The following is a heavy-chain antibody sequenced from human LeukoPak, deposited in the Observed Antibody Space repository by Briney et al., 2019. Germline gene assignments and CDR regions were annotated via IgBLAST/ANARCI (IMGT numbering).Heavy chain of an antibody. CDR2: ISYDGSNK. CDR3: AKGDHIVVVVAATPVCGMDV. Sequence: GRSLRLSCAASGFTFSSYGMHWVRQAPGKGLEWVAVISYDGSNKYYADPVKGRFTISRDNSKNTLYLQMNSLRAEDTAVYYCAKGDHIVVVVAATPVCGMDVWGQGTTVTVSS. D-gene: IGHD2-15*01. CDR1: GFTFSSYG. V-gene: IGHV3-30*18. J-gene: IGHJ6*02.